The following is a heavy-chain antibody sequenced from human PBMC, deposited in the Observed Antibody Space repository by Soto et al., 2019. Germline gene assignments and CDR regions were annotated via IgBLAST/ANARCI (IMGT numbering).Heavy chain of an antibody. CDR3: AREYTYGSNFFDC. CDR1: GGSISSYY. V-gene: IGHV4-59*06. J-gene: IGHJ4*02. Sequence: SATLSLTCTVSGGSISSYYWSWIRQHPGKGLEWIGYISHSGSTYYTPSLKSRVIISADTSKNKFSVNLTSVTAADTAVYYCAREYTYGSNFFDCWGQGALVTVSS. D-gene: IGHD5-18*01. CDR2: ISHSGST.